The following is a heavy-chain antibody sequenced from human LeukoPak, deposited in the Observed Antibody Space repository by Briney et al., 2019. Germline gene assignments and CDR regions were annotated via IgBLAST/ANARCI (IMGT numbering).Heavy chain of an antibody. CDR2: MNPNSGNT. CDR3: ARALSGSYQFYYFDY. V-gene: IGHV1-8*03. CDR1: GYTFTNYD. Sequence: AASVKVSCKASGYTFTNYDINWVRQAPGQGLEWMGWMNPNSGNTGYTQHFQGRVTITRNTSISTAYMELSTLRSEDTAMYFCARALSGSYQFYYFDYWGQGTLVTVSS. J-gene: IGHJ4*02. D-gene: IGHD1-26*01.